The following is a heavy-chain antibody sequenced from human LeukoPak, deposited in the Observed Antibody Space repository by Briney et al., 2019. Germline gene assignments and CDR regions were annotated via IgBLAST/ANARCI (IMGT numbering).Heavy chain of an antibody. J-gene: IGHJ4*02. CDR2: IYHSGST. D-gene: IGHD3-9*01. Sequence: SETLSLTCTVSGYSISSGYYWGWIRQPPGKGLEWIGSIYHSGSTYYNPPLKSRVTISVDTSKNQFSLKLSSVTAADTAVYYCARGDDILTGYYPYYFDYWGQGTLVTVSS. CDR1: GYSISSGYY. V-gene: IGHV4-38-2*02. CDR3: ARGDDILTGYYPYYFDY.